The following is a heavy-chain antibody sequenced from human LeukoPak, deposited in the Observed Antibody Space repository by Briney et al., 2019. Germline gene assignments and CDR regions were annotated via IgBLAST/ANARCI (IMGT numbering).Heavy chain of an antibody. Sequence: PSETLSLTCTVSGGSISSFYWSWIRQPPGKGLEWIGYIYYTGTTNYSPSLKSRVTISVDTSKNQFSLKLSSVTAADTAVYYCARDAYGGNSWGWFDPWGQGTLVTVSS. CDR1: GGSISSFY. V-gene: IGHV4-59*01. J-gene: IGHJ5*02. CDR3: ARDAYGGNSWGWFDP. D-gene: IGHD4-23*01. CDR2: IYYTGTT.